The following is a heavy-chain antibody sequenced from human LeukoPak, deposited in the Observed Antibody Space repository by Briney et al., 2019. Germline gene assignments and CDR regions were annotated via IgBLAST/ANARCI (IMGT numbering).Heavy chain of an antibody. V-gene: IGHV3-30*04. J-gene: IGHJ4*02. Sequence: GGSLRLSCAASGFTFSSYAMHWVRQAPGKGLEWVAVISYDGSNKYYADSVKGRFTISRDNAKNTLYLQMNSLRAEDTAVYYCARVSTSCYDVDDYWGQGTLVTVSS. CDR3: ARVSTSCYDVDDY. CDR1: GFTFSSYA. D-gene: IGHD2-2*01. CDR2: ISYDGSNK.